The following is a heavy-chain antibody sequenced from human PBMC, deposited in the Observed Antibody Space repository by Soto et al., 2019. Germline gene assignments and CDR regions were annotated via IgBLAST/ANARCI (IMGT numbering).Heavy chain of an antibody. J-gene: IGHJ4*02. CDR1: GFTFSSYA. Sequence: GGSLRLSCAASGFTFSSYAMSWVRQAPGKGLEWVSAISGSGGSTYYADSVKGRFTMTTDTSTSTAYMELRSLRSDDTAVYYCARMVRGVRQVDYWGQGTLVTVSS. CDR3: ARMVRGVRQVDY. V-gene: IGHV3-23*01. D-gene: IGHD3-10*01. CDR2: ISGSGGST.